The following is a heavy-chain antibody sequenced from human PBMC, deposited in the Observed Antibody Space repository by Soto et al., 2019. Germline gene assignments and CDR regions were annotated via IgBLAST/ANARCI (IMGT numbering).Heavy chain of an antibody. Sequence: ASVKVSCKASGDTFTSQSFTWVRQAPGQGLEWMGWIRAKNGNTNYAQKVQDRVIMTTDTSTSTVHMELRSLRSDDTAVYYCARVVYSSSQGNWFDPWGQGTPVTVSS. CDR3: ARVVYSSSQGNWFDP. V-gene: IGHV1-18*01. CDR1: GDTFTSQS. CDR2: IRAKNGNT. D-gene: IGHD6-13*01. J-gene: IGHJ5*02.